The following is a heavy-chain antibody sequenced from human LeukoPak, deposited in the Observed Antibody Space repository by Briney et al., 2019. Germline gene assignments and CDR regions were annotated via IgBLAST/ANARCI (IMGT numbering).Heavy chain of an antibody. Sequence: GGSLRLSCAASGFTFSDHAMDWVRQAPGKGLEWVGRIRNKANSYTTEYAASVQGRFTVSRDDSKNSLYLQMNSLRAEDTAVYYCAKDFNGNYYSLWDSWGQGTLVTVSS. CDR1: GFTFSDHA. CDR3: AKDFNGNYYSLWDS. J-gene: IGHJ4*02. D-gene: IGHD1-26*01. CDR2: IRNKANSYTT. V-gene: IGHV3-72*01.